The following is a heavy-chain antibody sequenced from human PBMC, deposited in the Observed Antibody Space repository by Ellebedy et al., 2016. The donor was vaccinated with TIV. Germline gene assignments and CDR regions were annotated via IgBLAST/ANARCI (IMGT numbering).Heavy chain of an antibody. CDR3: ARAGGFSDFVVLDVAPRWFDP. CDR1: GGSFSGYY. D-gene: IGHD2-21*01. J-gene: IGHJ5*02. Sequence: SETLSLTCAVYGGSFSGYYWSWIRQPPGKGLEWIGSISDSGSTYNNPSLKSRVTISVDTSNNVFSLRLRSVTAADTAVYYCARAGGFSDFVVLDVAPRWFDPWGQGILVTVFS. V-gene: IGHV4-34*01. CDR2: ISDSGST.